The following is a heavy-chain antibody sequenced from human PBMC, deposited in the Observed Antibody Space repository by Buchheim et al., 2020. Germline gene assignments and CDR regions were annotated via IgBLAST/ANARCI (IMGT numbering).Heavy chain of an antibody. CDR2: IYYSGST. D-gene: IGHD2-15*01. CDR1: GGFISSGGYY. V-gene: IGHV4-31*03. J-gene: IGHJ4*02. CDR3: AREVYCTSASCPLGY. Sequence: QVQLQESGPGLVKPSQTLSLTCTLSGGFISSGGYYWSWLRQHPGKGLEWIGYIYYSGSTDYNPSLKSRATISLDTSKNQFSLKLSFVTAADTAVYYCAREVYCTSASCPLGYWGQGTL.